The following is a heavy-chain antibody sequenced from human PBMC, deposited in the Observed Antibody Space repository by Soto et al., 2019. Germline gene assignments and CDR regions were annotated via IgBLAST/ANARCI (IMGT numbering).Heavy chain of an antibody. CDR3: ARMGYCSGGSCNWFDP. Sequence: ASETLSLTCTVSGGSISSSSYYWGWIRQPPGKGLEWIGSIYYSGSTYYNPSLKSRVTISVDTSKNQFSLKLSSVTAADTAVYYCARMGYCSGGSCNWFDPWGQGTLVTVSS. CDR2: IYYSGST. V-gene: IGHV4-39*01. CDR1: GGSISSSSYY. D-gene: IGHD2-15*01. J-gene: IGHJ5*02.